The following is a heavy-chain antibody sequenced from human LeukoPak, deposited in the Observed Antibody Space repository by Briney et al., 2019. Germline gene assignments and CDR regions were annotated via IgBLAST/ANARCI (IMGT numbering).Heavy chain of an antibody. CDR3: AKGNWFDP. CDR1: GFTFDDYA. CDR2: ISWNSGDI. V-gene: IGHV3-9*01. Sequence: PGRSLRLSCAASGFTFDDYAMHWVRHAPGKGLEWVSGISWNSGDIDYADSVKGRFTISRDNAKNSLYLQMNSLRAEDTALYYCAKGNWFDPWGQGTLVTVSS. J-gene: IGHJ5*02.